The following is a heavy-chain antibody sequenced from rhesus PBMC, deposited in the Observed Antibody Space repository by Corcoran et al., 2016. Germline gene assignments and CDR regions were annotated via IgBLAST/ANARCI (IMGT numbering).Heavy chain of an antibody. CDR3: ARETIQRVFDY. Sequence: EVQLVESGGGWVQPGGSLRLSCAASGFTFSSYGMPWVRRAPGEGREWVVVIAYDGSKKYYADSVKYRFTISRDNSKYMLYLQMKNLKLEDTAVYYCARETIQRVFDYWGQGVLVTVSS. J-gene: IGHJ4*01. CDR2: IAYDGSKK. CDR1: GFTFSSYG. V-gene: IGHV3-54*02. D-gene: IGHD5-24*01.